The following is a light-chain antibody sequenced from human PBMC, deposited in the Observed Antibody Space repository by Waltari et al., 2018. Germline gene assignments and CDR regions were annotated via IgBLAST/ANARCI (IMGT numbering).Light chain of an antibody. V-gene: IGKV3-11*01. CDR3: QHRSRWIT. Sequence: EIVLTQSPGTLSLSPGERATLSCRASQSVSGSLAWYQQKPGQAPTLLIHDASYRATGIPARFSGSGSGTDFALTSSSLEPEDFAVYYCQHRSRWITFGQGTRLEIK. J-gene: IGKJ5*01. CDR1: QSVSGS. CDR2: DAS.